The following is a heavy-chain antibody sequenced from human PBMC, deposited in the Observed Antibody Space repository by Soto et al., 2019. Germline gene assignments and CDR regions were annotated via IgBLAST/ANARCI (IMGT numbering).Heavy chain of an antibody. V-gene: IGHV3-48*01. J-gene: IGHJ4*02. D-gene: IGHD2-15*01. Sequence: EVQLVESGGGLVQPGGSLRLSCAASGFTFSSYSMNWVRQAPGKGLEWVSYISSSSSTIYYADSVKGRFTISRDNAKNSLYLQMNSLRAEDTAVYYCAGDSAGAATQFDYWGQGTLVTVSS. CDR2: ISSSSSTI. CDR1: GFTFSSYS. CDR3: AGDSAGAATQFDY.